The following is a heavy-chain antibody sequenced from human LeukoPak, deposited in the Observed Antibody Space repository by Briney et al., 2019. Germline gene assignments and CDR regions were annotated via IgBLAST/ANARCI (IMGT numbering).Heavy chain of an antibody. J-gene: IGHJ5*02. V-gene: IGHV1-8*01. CDR2: INPHSGKT. D-gene: IGHD4-17*01. CDR3: ARLSSHCGDYKVDP. Sequence: GASVKVSCKTSGYPFSNYDINWVRQATGQGLEWMGWINPHSGKTGYAQKFQGRVTMTTDTSASTAYMELSSLRSEDTAVYYCARLSSHCGDYKVDPWGQGTLVTVSS. CDR1: GYPFSNYD.